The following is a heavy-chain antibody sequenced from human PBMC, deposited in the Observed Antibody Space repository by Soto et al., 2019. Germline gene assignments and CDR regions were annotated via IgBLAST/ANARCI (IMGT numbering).Heavy chain of an antibody. CDR2: ISGSGGMT. Sequence: EAQLLQSGGGLVPPGGSLRLSCVASGFAFGNYPMAWVRQTPGKGLQWISTISGSGGMTDYEDSVRARFTVSIDHCKDTVHLQMTSLRADDTAVYYCAKDRSMARGIRAFDIWGQGTTVTISS. V-gene: IGHV3-23*01. CDR3: AKDRSMARGIRAFDI. J-gene: IGHJ3*02. D-gene: IGHD3-10*01. CDR1: GFAFGNYP.